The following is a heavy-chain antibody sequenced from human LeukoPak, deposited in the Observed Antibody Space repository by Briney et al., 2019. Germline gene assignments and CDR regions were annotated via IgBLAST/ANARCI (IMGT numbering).Heavy chain of an antibody. Sequence: SVKVSCKASGGTFSSYAISWVRQAPGQGLEWMGRIIPILGIANYAQKFQGRVTITADKSTSTAYMELSSLRSEDTAVYYCARDREWELSTYYYYYGMDVWGQGTTVTVSS. CDR1: GGTFSSYA. J-gene: IGHJ6*02. CDR3: ARDREWELSTYYYYYGMDV. D-gene: IGHD1-26*01. CDR2: IIPILGIA. V-gene: IGHV1-69*04.